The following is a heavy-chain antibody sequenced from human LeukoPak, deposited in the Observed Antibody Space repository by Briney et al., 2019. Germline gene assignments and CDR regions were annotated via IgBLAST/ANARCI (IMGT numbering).Heavy chain of an antibody. CDR1: GFTFSSYG. CDR2: IWYDGSNK. J-gene: IGHJ4*02. D-gene: IGHD6-19*01. Sequence: GGSLRLSCAASGFTFSSYGMHWVRQAPGKGLEWVAVIWYDGSNKYYADSVKGRFTISRDNSKNTLYLQMNSLRAEDTAVYYCAKGWGTYSSGWYLFDYWGQGALITVSS. CDR3: AKGWGTYSSGWYLFDY. V-gene: IGHV3-33*06.